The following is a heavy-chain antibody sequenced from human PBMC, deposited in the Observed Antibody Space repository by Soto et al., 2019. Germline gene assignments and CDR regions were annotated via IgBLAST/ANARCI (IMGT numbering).Heavy chain of an antibody. CDR1: GYTFTNYW. Sequence: GESLKISCKGSGYTFTNYWIGWVRQMPGKGLEWMGIIYPGDSDTKYNPSFQGQVTISADKSITTTYLRWTSLKASDTAIYYCAASLFYYGMDVWGPGTTLTVSS. CDR2: IYPGDSDT. V-gene: IGHV5-51*01. J-gene: IGHJ6*02. CDR3: AASLFYYGMDV.